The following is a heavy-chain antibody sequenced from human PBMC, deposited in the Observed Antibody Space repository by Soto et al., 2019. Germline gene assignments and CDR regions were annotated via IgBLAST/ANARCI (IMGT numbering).Heavy chain of an antibody. Sequence: GAAEKISCTGSGCSFTLYWISWVRQMPGKGLEWMGRIDPSDSYTNYSPSFQGHVTISADKSISTAYLQWSSLKASDTAMYYCAIPGYCSSTSCQTRTGNYYYYGMDVWGQGTTVTVSS. V-gene: IGHV5-10-1*01. D-gene: IGHD2-2*01. CDR3: AIPGYCSSTSCQTRTGNYYYYGMDV. CDR1: GCSFTLYW. J-gene: IGHJ6*02. CDR2: IDPSDSYT.